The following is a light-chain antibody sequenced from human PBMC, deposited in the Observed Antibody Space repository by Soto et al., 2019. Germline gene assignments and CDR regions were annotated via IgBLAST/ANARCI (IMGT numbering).Light chain of an antibody. CDR1: QSVSNN. CDR3: QQYNDWPRT. Sequence: IVLKNSPGTLSLSTGERATLSCRASQSVSNNYLAWYQQKPGQAPRLLIYAASTRATGIPARFSGSGSGTEFTLTITSLQSEDFAVYYCQQYNDWPRTFGQGTIVDIK. V-gene: IGKV3-15*01. J-gene: IGKJ1*01. CDR2: AAS.